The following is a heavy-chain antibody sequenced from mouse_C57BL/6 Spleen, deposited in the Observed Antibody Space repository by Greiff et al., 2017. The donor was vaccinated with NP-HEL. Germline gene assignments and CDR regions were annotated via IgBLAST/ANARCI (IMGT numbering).Heavy chain of an antibody. Sequence: VKLMESGPGLVQPSQSLSITCTVSGFSLTSYGVHWVRQSPGKGLEWLGVIWRGGSTDYNAAFMSRLSITKDNSKSQVFFKMNSLQADDTAIYYCAKIGTVVATRNAMDYWGQGTSVTVSS. CDR2: IWRGGST. J-gene: IGHJ4*01. V-gene: IGHV2-5*01. CDR1: GFSLTSYG. D-gene: IGHD1-1*01. CDR3: AKIGTVVATRNAMDY.